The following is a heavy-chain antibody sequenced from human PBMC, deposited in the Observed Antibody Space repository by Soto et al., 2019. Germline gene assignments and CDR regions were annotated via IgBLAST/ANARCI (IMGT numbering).Heavy chain of an antibody. Sequence: QVQLVQSGAEVKKPGSSVKVSCKASGGTFSSYAISWVRQAPGQGLEWMGGIIPIFGTANYAQKFQGRVTITADESTSTAYMELSSLRSEDTAVYYCARDSPDYGGNSSEYFQHWGQGTLVTVSS. CDR1: GGTFSSYA. CDR2: IIPIFGTA. J-gene: IGHJ1*01. V-gene: IGHV1-69*12. CDR3: ARDSPDYGGNSSEYFQH. D-gene: IGHD4-17*01.